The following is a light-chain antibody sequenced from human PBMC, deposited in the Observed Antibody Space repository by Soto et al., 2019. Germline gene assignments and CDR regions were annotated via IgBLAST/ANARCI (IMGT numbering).Light chain of an antibody. CDR1: QSVSSC. Sequence: EIVLTQSPATMSLSPGERVTLSCRASQSVSSCLAWYQQKPGQAPRLLIYDTSIRAAAIPARFSGGGSGTDFTLTISSLEPEDFAVYFCQQCGTRLPITFGQGTRLEIK. J-gene: IGKJ5*01. CDR3: QQCGTRLPIT. V-gene: IGKV3-11*01. CDR2: DTS.